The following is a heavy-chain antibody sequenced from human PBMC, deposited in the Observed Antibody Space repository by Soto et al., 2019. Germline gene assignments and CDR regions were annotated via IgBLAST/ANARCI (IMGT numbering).Heavy chain of an antibody. CDR3: ARDDVLCDGGRCYAVTLDV. CDR1: GFTFSSYA. V-gene: IGHV3-23*01. Sequence: PGGSLRLSCAASGFTFSSYAMSWVRQAPGKGLEWVSAIRRSGGSTYYADSVKGRFTISRDTSENTVHLQMDSLRAEDTAVYYCARDDVLCDGGRCYAVTLDVWGKGTRVTVSS. CDR2: IRRSGGST. D-gene: IGHD2-15*01. J-gene: IGHJ6*04.